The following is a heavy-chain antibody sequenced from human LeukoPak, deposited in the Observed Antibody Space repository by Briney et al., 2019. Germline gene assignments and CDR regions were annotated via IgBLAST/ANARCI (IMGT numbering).Heavy chain of an antibody. J-gene: IGHJ6*03. CDR2: ISSSSSTI. CDR1: GFTFSSYS. Sequence: PGGSLRLSCAASGFTFSSYSMSWVRQAPGKGLEWVSYISSSSSTIYYADSVKGRFTISRDNAKNSLYLQMNSLRAEDTAVYYCARDLMITFGGVIVNYYYYYMDVWGKGTTVTVSS. D-gene: IGHD3-16*02. V-gene: IGHV3-48*01. CDR3: ARDLMITFGGVIVNYYYYYMDV.